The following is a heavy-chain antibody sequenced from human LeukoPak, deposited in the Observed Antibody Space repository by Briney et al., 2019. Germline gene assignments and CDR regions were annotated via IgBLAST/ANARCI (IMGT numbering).Heavy chain of an antibody. V-gene: IGHV3-66*01. CDR1: GFTVSSTH. CDR3: ARVAVAYFDY. Sequence: PGGSLRLSCAASGFTVSSTHMGWVRQAPGKGLEWVSVIYSGGAAYYPDSVKGRFTISRDLSKNTLYLQMNDLRAEDTAVYYCARVAVAYFDYWGQGTWSPSPQ. CDR2: IYSGGAA. D-gene: IGHD6-19*01. J-gene: IGHJ4*02.